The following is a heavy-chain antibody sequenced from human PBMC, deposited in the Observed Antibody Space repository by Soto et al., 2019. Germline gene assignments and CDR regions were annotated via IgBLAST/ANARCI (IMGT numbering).Heavy chain of an antibody. J-gene: IGHJ6*02. CDR3: ARDRYYDSSGYHHYYYYGMDV. D-gene: IGHD3-22*01. CDR1: GFTFSSYA. CDR2: ISYDGSNK. V-gene: IGHV3-30-3*01. Sequence: GGSLRLSCAASGFTFSSYAMHWVRQAPGKGLEWVAVISYDGSNKYYADSVKGRFTISRDNSKNTLYLQMNSLRAEDTAVYCCARDRYYDSSGYHHYYYYGMDVWGQGTTVTVSS.